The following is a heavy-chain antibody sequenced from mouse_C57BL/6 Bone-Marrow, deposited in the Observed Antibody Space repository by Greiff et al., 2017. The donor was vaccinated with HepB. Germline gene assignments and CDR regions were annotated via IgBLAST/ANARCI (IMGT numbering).Heavy chain of an antibody. Sequence: QVQLQQSGAELARPGASVKLSCKASGYTFTSYGISWVKRRTGQGLEWIGEIYPRSGNTYYNEKFKGKATLTADKSSSTAYMELRSLTSEDSAVYFCARRTYYYGSSYWFAYWGQGTLVTVSA. CDR2: IYPRSGNT. D-gene: IGHD1-1*01. CDR1: GYTFTSYG. J-gene: IGHJ3*01. CDR3: ARRTYYYGSSYWFAY. V-gene: IGHV1-81*01.